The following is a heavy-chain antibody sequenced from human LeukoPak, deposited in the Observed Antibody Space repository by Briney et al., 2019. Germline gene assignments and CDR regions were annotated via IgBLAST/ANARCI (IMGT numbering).Heavy chain of an antibody. CDR1: GNSLRDTS. CDR2: FEPEDGEP. V-gene: IGHV1-24*01. D-gene: IGHD2-2*02. J-gene: IGHJ4*02. CDR3: AADIVVVPAAIHHDY. Sequence: ASVNVSCKISGNSLRDTSIHWVRQAPGQWLEWMGGFEPEDGEPIFAQTFQGRLSMTEDTSTDTAYMELSRLRSEDTAVYYCAADIVVVPAAIHHDYWGQGTLVTVSS.